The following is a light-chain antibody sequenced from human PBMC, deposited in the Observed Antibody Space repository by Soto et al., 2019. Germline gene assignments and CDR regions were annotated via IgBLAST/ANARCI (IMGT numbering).Light chain of an antibody. Sequence: QSVLTEPASVSGSPGQSIAISCTGTSSDVGGYSYVSWYQQQPGKAPKLVISDVSNRPSGVSDRFSGSKSGNTASLTISGLQTEDEADYYCASSTTSSTYVFGTGPKVPV. CDR1: SSDVGGYSY. CDR3: ASSTTSSTYV. V-gene: IGLV2-14*01. J-gene: IGLJ1*01. CDR2: DVS.